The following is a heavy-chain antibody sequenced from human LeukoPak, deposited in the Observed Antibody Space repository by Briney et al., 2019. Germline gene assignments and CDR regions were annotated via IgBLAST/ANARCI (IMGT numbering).Heavy chain of an antibody. Sequence: GGSLRLSCAASGFTFSSYSMNWVRQAPGKGLEWVSYISSSSNTIYYADSVKGRFTISRDNAKNSLYLRMNSLRAEDTAVYYCARVEATDYGDYARYWGQGTLVTVSS. CDR2: ISSSSNTI. J-gene: IGHJ4*02. CDR1: GFTFSSYS. CDR3: ARVEATDYGDYARY. D-gene: IGHD4-17*01. V-gene: IGHV3-48*04.